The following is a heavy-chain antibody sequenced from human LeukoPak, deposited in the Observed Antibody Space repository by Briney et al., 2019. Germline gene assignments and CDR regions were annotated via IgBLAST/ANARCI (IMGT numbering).Heavy chain of an antibody. D-gene: IGHD4-23*01. CDR3: ARRIHYGGNSGIFYYGMDV. V-gene: IGHV3-30-3*01. CDR1: GFTFSSYA. J-gene: IGHJ6*02. Sequence: GGSLRLSCAASGFTFSSYAMHWVRQAPGKGLEWVAVISYDGSNKYYADPVKGRFTISRDNSKNTLYLQMNSLRAEDTAVYYCARRIHYGGNSGIFYYGMDVWGQGTTVTVSS. CDR2: ISYDGSNK.